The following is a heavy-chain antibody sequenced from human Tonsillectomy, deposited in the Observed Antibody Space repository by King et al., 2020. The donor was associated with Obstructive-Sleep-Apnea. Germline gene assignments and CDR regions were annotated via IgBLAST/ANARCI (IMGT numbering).Heavy chain of an antibody. J-gene: IGHJ4*02. V-gene: IGHV3-15*01. D-gene: IGHD4-17*01. CDR2: IKSKVDGGMT. Sequence: VQLVESGGGLVKPGESLRLSCAASGLTFANAWMRWVRQTSGKGLEWVGRIKSKVDGGMTDYAAPVPGRFTSSIDDLRNTLYLQMNSLMIEDSAVYYCTTDPGDYPDYWGQGTLVTVSS. CDR3: TTDPGDYPDY. CDR1: GLTFANAW.